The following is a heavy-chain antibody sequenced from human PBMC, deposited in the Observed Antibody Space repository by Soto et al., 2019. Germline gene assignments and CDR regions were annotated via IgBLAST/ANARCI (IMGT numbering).Heavy chain of an antibody. CDR2: IYYSGST. D-gene: IGHD2-8*01. V-gene: IGHV4-30-4*01. J-gene: IGHJ4*02. CDR3: ARYNSYAIDY. Sequence: SETLSLTCTVSGGSIISGDYYWSWIRQPPGKGLEWIGYIYYSGSTYYNPSLKSRVTLSVDTSKNQFSLKMTSVTAADRAMYFCARYNSYAIDYWGRGTLVTVS. CDR1: GGSIISGDYY.